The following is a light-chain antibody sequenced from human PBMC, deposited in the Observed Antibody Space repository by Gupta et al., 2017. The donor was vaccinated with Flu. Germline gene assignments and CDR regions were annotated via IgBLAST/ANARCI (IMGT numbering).Light chain of an antibody. Sequence: DIVVTQSPDSLAVFLGERATITCKSSQTISYISNNKNSLAWYPHRPGQPPRLLISWAATREIGVPGRFSGSGAESNFTLTSMNAQADEVAVYYWQQNHGNRTFGEGTRMEIK. CDR2: WAA. CDR1: QTISYISNNKNS. CDR3: QQNHGNRT. V-gene: IGKV4-1*01. J-gene: IGKJ2*01.